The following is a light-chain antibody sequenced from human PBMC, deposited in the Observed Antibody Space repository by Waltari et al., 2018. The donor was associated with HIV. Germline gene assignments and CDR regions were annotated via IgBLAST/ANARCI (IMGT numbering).Light chain of an antibody. CDR1: SSNIGGNY. CDR2: STN. V-gene: IGLV1-44*01. Sequence: QSVLTQPPSASGTPGQRVTISCSGGSSNIGGNYVHWYQHLPVTAPRLLLYSTNQRPSRVPDRFSGSKSGTSASLAISGLQSEDEADYYCATWDDTLNGVIFGGGTKLTVL. CDR3: ATWDDTLNGVI. J-gene: IGLJ2*01.